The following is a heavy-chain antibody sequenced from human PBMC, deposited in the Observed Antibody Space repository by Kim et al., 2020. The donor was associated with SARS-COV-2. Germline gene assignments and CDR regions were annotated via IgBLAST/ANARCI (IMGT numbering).Heavy chain of an antibody. J-gene: IGHJ4*02. D-gene: IGHD2-2*02. CDR3: ARVDIVVVPAAILADY. CDR2: ISAYNGNT. Sequence: ASVKVSCKASGYTFTSYGISWVRQAPGQGLEWMGWISAYNGNTNYAQKLQGRVTMTTDTSTSTAYMELRSLRSDDAAVYYCARVDIVVVPAAILADYWGQGTLVTVSS. CDR1: GYTFTSYG. V-gene: IGHV1-18*01.